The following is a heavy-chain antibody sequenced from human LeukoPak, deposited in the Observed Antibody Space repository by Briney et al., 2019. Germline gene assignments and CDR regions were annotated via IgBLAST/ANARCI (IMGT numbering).Heavy chain of an antibody. CDR1: GYTFTSYD. CDR3: AVVVRGVIRFDY. D-gene: IGHD3-10*01. V-gene: IGHV1-8*01. Sequence: ASVKVSCKASGYTFTSYDIDWVRQATGQGLEWMGWMNPNSGNTGYAQTFQGRVTMTRNTSISTAYMELSSLRSEDTAVYYCAVVVRGVIRFDYWGQGTLVTVSS. J-gene: IGHJ4*02. CDR2: MNPNSGNT.